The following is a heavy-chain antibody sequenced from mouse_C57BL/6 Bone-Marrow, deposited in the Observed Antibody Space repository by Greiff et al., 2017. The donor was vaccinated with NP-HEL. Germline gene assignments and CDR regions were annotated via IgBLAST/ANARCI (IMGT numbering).Heavy chain of an antibody. CDR3: ARWEIYYGNYDVFAY. Sequence: QVQLQQSGAELAKPGASVKLSCKASGYTFTSYWMHWVKQRPGQGLEWIGYINPSSGYTKYNQKFKDKATLTADKSSSTAYMQLSSLTYDESAVYYCARWEIYYGNYDVFAYWGQGTLVTVSA. J-gene: IGHJ3*01. CDR1: GYTFTSYW. D-gene: IGHD2-1*01. V-gene: IGHV1-7*01. CDR2: INPSSGYT.